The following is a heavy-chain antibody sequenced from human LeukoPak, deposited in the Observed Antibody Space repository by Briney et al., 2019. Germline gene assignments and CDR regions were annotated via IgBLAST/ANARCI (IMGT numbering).Heavy chain of an antibody. Sequence: SETLSLTCAVYGGSFSGYYWSWIRQPPGKGLEWIGEINHSGSTNYNPSLKSRVTISVDTPKNQFSLKLSSVTAADTAVYYCARGYSSGPSEFDYWGQGTLVTVSS. CDR2: INHSGST. V-gene: IGHV4-34*01. J-gene: IGHJ4*02. D-gene: IGHD6-19*01. CDR3: ARGYSSGPSEFDY. CDR1: GGSFSGYY.